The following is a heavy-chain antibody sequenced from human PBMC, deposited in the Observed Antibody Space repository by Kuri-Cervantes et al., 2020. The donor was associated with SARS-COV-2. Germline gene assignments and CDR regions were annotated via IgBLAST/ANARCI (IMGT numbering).Heavy chain of an antibody. CDR3: ATSTDFGAFIIPGEY. D-gene: IGHD3-3*01. CDR2: ISYDGSNK. V-gene: IGHV3-30*03. Sequence: GESLKISCAASGFTFSSYGMHWVRQAPGKGLEWVAVISYDGSNKYYADSVKGRFTISRDNSRSALYLRMKSLRAEDTATYFCATSTDFGAFIIPGEYWGQGTQVTVSS. J-gene: IGHJ4*02. CDR1: GFTFSSYG.